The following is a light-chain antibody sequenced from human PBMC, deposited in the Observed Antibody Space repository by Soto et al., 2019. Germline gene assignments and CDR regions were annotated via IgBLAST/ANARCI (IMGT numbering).Light chain of an antibody. CDR3: HQYGRSPFS. CDR2: GTD. Sequence: EILLTQSPDTLSLTPGQRATLSCRASQSPGDHYVAWYLQKPGLTPKLLVYGTDRRVAGIPDRFTGSGSGSDFTLTITGLEPDDFATYYCHQYGRSPFSFGQGTHLEMK. J-gene: IGKJ2*03. CDR1: QSPGDHY. V-gene: IGKV3-20*01.